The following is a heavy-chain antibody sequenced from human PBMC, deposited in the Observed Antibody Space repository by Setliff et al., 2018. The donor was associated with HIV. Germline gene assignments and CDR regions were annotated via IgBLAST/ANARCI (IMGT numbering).Heavy chain of an antibody. Sequence: SETLSLTCIVSGVSTISSSSSYYWGWLRQPPGKGLEWIGYISHSGSTSYNPSLESRLTISVDTSSNHFSLRLTAVTAADTAVYYCARATSPRPMVRGGWFDPWGQGTLVTVSS. J-gene: IGHJ5*02. CDR1: GVSTISSSSSYY. D-gene: IGHD3-10*01. CDR3: ARATSPRPMVRGGWFDP. V-gene: IGHV4-39*02. CDR2: ISHSGST.